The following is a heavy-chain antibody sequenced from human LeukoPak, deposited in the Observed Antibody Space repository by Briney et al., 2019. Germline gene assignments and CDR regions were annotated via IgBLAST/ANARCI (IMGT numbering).Heavy chain of an antibody. CDR2: FNYSGST. CDR1: GGSFSGYY. Sequence: SETLSLTCAVYGGSFSGYYWSWVRQPPGMGLEWIGEFNYSGSTNYNPSLKSRVTISVDTSKNQFSLKLSSVTAAETAVYYCARGRRDGYTGPWYFDLWGRGTLVTVSS. D-gene: IGHD5-24*01. CDR3: ARGRRDGYTGPWYFDL. V-gene: IGHV4-34*01. J-gene: IGHJ2*01.